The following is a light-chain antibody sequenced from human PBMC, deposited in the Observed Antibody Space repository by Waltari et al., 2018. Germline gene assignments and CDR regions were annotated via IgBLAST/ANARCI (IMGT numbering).Light chain of an antibody. Sequence: QSALTQPASVSGSPGQSITISFTGTSSDVGNYNLFSWYQQHPGRAPKLIIYAVSERPSGVSNRFSGSKSANTASLTVSGLQAEDEADYYCCSYAGRTTWVFGGGTNLTVL. CDR1: SSDVGNYNL. J-gene: IGLJ3*02. CDR2: AVS. V-gene: IGLV2-23*02. CDR3: CSYAGRTTWV.